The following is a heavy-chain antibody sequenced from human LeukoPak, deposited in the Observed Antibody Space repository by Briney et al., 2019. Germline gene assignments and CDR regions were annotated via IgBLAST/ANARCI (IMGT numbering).Heavy chain of an antibody. CDR1: GYKFSSYG. Sequence: ASVKVSCKASGYKFSSYGISWVRQAPGQGLEWMGWISAYNGNTNYAQKLQGRVTMTTDTSTSTAYMELRSLRSDDTAVYYCARDRIIVVVPAAIPLDYWGQGTLVTVSS. D-gene: IGHD2-2*02. CDR2: ISAYNGNT. V-gene: IGHV1-18*01. CDR3: ARDRIIVVVPAAIPLDY. J-gene: IGHJ4*02.